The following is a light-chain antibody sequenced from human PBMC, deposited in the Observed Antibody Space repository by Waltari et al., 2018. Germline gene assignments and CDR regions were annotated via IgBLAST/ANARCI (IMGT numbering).Light chain of an antibody. J-gene: IGLJ2*01. Sequence: SYELTQSPSLSVSPGQTARTTCSGAALPNQYASWYQHKPGQAPVLVMYKDSERPSRIPERFSGSSSGTTVTLTITAVQAEDEADYYCHSADNSNSYQVFGGGTKLTVL. CDR1: ALPNQY. CDR2: KDS. CDR3: HSADNSNSYQV. V-gene: IGLV3-25*03.